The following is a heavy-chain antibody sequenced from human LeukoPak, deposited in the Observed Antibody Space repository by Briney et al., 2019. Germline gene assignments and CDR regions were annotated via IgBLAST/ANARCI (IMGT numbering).Heavy chain of an antibody. CDR1: GYTFTGYY. Sequence: ASVKVSCKASGYTFTGYYMHWVRQAPGQXLXWMGWINPNSGGTNYAQKFQGRVTMTRDTSISTAYMELSRLRSDDTAVYYCARDQEGATGYPDYWGQGTLVTVSS. D-gene: IGHD1-26*01. J-gene: IGHJ4*02. CDR3: ARDQEGATGYPDY. V-gene: IGHV1-2*02. CDR2: INPNSGGT.